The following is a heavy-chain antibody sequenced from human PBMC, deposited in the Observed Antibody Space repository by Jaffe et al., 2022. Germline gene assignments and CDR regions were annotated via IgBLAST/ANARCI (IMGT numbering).Heavy chain of an antibody. D-gene: IGHD3-10*01. V-gene: IGHV3-23*01. CDR3: ARRGSDTWYGEFDY. Sequence: EVQLLESGGGLVQPGGSLRLSCAASGFTLSTYAMSWVRQAPGKGLEWVSAISGWVRSVNSGSTNYAEFVKGRFTISRDSSRNTLYLQMSSLRAEDTAVYYCARRGSDTWYGEFDYWGQGTLVTVSS. CDR1: GFTLSTYA. J-gene: IGHJ4*02. CDR2: ISGWVRSVNSGST.